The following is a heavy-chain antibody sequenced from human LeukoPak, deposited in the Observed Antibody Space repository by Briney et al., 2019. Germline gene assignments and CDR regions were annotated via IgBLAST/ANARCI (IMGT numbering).Heavy chain of an antibody. V-gene: IGHV3-23*01. CDR3: AKETYYYGSGSYDY. CDR1: GFTFSSYA. CDR2: ISGSGGST. J-gene: IGHJ4*02. D-gene: IGHD3-10*01. Sequence: GGSLRLSCAASGFTFSSYAMSWVRQAPGKGLEWVSAISGSGGSTYYADSVKGRFTISRDNSKNALYLQMNSLRAEDTAVYYCAKETYYYGSGSYDYWGRGTLVTVSS.